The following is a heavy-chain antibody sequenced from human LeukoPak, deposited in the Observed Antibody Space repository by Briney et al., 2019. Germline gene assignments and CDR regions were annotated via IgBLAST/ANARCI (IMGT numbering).Heavy chain of an antibody. CDR3: AKDSSDTYPCSSTSCSGGDYYYYYGMDV. V-gene: IGHV3-30*18. J-gene: IGHJ6*02. CDR1: GFTLSRYC. Sequence: PGGSLSLSCAASGFTLSRYCMQGARQPPGKGREWVAVISYEGINKYNADSVKGRFTISRDNSKNTLYLQMNSLRAEDTAVYYCAKDSSDTYPCSSTSCSGGDYYYYYGMDVWGQGTTVTVSS. D-gene: IGHD2-2*01. CDR2: ISYEGINK.